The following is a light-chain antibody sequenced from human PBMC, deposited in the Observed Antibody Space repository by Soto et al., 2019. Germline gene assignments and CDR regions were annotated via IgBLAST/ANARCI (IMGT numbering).Light chain of an antibody. CDR3: QQYGASPWT. J-gene: IGKJ1*01. CDR1: QSVTSGY. V-gene: IGKV3-20*01. CDR2: GAR. Sequence: VLTQSPGTLSLSPGERATLSCRASQSVTSGYLAWVQQNPGQAPRLLLYGARTTATGVPDRFSASGSGTDFSPTISRLEPEDFAVYYCQQYGASPWTFGQGTKVDI.